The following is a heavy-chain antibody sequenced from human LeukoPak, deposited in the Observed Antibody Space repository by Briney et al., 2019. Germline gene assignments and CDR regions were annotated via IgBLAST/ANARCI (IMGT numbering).Heavy chain of an antibody. Sequence: GGSLRLSCAASGFTFSSYAMSWVRQAPGKGLEWVSAISGSGGSTYYADSVKGRFTISRDSSKNTLYLQMNSLRAEDTAVYYYAKIGVATMGWTDYWGQGTLVTVSS. CDR2: ISGSGGST. J-gene: IGHJ4*02. CDR3: AKIGVATMGWTDY. D-gene: IGHD5-12*01. V-gene: IGHV3-23*01. CDR1: GFTFSSYA.